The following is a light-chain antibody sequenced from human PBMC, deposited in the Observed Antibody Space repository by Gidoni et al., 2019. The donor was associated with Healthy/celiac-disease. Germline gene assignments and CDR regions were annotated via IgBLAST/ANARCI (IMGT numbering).Light chain of an antibody. V-gene: IGKV3-20*01. CDR2: GAS. CDR1: QSVSSSY. J-gene: IGKJ2*01. Sequence: VLTQSPGTLSLSPGERATLSCRASQSVSSSYLAWYQQKPGQAPRLLIYGASSRATGIPDRFSGSGSGTDFTLTISRLEPEDFAVYYCQQYGSSPKTFGQGTKLEIK. CDR3: QQYGSSPKT.